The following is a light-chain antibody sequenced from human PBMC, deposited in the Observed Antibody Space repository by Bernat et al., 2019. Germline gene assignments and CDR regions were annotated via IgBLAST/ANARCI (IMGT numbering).Light chain of an antibody. Sequence: SYELTQPPSVSVSPGQTASITCSGDKLGDRHPSWYQQRPGQSPILVIYQHNKRPSGIPERFSGPTSGNTATLTISGTLAIDEADYYCQAWDGTTDVVFGGGTKLTVL. CDR2: QHN. V-gene: IGLV3-1*01. CDR3: QAWDGTTDVV. J-gene: IGLJ2*01. CDR1: KLGDRH.